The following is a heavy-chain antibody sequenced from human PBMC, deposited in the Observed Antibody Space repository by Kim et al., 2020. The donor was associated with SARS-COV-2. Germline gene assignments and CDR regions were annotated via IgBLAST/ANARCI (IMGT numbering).Heavy chain of an antibody. Sequence: GGSLRLSCAASGFTVSSNYMSWVRQAPGKGLEWVSVIYSGGSTYYADSVKGRFTISRHNSKNTLYLQMNSLRAEDTAVYYCARRRHDYGGEAYAFDIWGQGTMVTVSS. CDR1: GFTVSSNY. CDR3: ARRRHDYGGEAYAFDI. D-gene: IGHD4-17*01. V-gene: IGHV3-53*04. J-gene: IGHJ3*02. CDR2: IYSGGST.